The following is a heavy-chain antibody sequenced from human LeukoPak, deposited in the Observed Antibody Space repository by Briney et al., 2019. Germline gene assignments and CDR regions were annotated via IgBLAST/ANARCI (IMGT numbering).Heavy chain of an antibody. J-gene: IGHJ4*02. D-gene: IGHD5-24*01. Sequence: PSETLSLTCTVSGGSISSYHWSWIRQPPGKGLEWVGYIYNSGSTNYNPSLKSRVTISVDTSKNQLSLKLSSVTAADTAVYYCARDALDMATISWGQGTLVTVSS. V-gene: IGHV4-59*01. CDR2: IYNSGST. CDR1: GGSISSYH. CDR3: ARDALDMATIS.